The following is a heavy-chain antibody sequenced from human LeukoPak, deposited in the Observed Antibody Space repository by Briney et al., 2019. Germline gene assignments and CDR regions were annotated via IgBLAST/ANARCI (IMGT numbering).Heavy chain of an antibody. D-gene: IGHD3-10*01. CDR3: ARGRGTTMVRGAITNYFDL. Sequence: ASVKVSCKASGYIFTDYYIHWVRQAPGQGLEWMGWINPNSGDTNYPQNFQGRVTMTRDTSIGTFYMELGSLRSDDTALYYCARGRGTTMVRGAITNYFDLWGRGSLVTVSS. CDR2: INPNSGDT. V-gene: IGHV1-2*02. J-gene: IGHJ2*01. CDR1: GYIFTDYY.